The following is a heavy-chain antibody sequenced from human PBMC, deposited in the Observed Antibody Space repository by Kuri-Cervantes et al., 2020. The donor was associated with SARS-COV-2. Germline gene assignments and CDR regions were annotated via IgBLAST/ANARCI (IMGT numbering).Heavy chain of an antibody. Sequence: LPCAASGYTFSSYSMNCVRQAPGKGLEWVSSIGSRSSSTYYSDSVRGRFTISRDNAKNSLYLKMNSLSAEDTAVYYCARDPSQGRADIWGQGTMVTVSS. CDR2: IGSRSSST. CDR3: ARDPSQGRADI. CDR1: GYTFSSYS. J-gene: IGHJ3*02. V-gene: IGHV3-21*01.